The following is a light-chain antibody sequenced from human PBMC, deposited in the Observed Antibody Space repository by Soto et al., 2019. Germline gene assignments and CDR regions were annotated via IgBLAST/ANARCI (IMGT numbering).Light chain of an antibody. CDR3: QQYGSSPGT. CDR1: QSISSNF. J-gene: IGKJ1*01. CDR2: GAS. V-gene: IGKV3-20*01. Sequence: VLTQSPGTLSLSPGERGALSCRASQSISSNFVAWYQQKPGQAPRLLIYGASSRATGIPDRFSGSGSGTDFTLTISRLEPEDFAVYYCQQYGSSPGTFGQGTKVDIK.